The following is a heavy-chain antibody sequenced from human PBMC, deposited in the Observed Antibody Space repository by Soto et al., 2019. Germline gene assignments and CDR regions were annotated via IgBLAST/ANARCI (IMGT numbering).Heavy chain of an antibody. D-gene: IGHD6-25*01. CDR3: ARGSGFLSFDL. CDR1: GGTFSNDA. J-gene: IGHJ2*01. Sequence: QVQLVQSGAEVKKPGSSVKVSCKASGGTFSNDAINWVRQAPGQGLEWMGGIVPIFGTANYAQKFLGRVTITADESTKIAYMELSSLRSEDTAVYYCARGSGFLSFDLWGRGTLVTVSS. V-gene: IGHV1-69*12. CDR2: IVPIFGTA.